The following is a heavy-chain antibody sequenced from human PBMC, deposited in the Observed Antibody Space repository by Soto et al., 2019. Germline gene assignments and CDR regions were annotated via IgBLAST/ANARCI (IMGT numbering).Heavy chain of an antibody. CDR1: GFTFSSYG. D-gene: IGHD2-21*02. CDR3: EKDKVPVVVTAPFDY. CDR2: ISYDGSNK. Sequence: QVQLVESGGGVVQPGRSLRLSCAASGFTFSSYGMHWVRQAPGKGLEWVAVISYDGSNKYYVDSVKGRFTISRDNSKNTLYLQMNSLRSEDTAVYYCEKDKVPVVVTAPFDYWGQGTLVTVSS. J-gene: IGHJ4*02. V-gene: IGHV3-30*18.